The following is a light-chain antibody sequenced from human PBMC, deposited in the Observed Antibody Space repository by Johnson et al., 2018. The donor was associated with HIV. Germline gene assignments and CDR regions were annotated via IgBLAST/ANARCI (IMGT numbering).Light chain of an antibody. CDR1: SSNIGNNY. CDR3: GTWDSSLSAGYV. J-gene: IGLJ1*01. CDR2: ENN. V-gene: IGLV1-51*02. Sequence: QSVLTQPPSVSAAPGQKVTISCSGSSSNIGNNYVSWYQQLPGTAPKLLIYENNKRPSRIPARFSGSKSGTSATLGITGLQTGDEDDYYCGTWDSSLSAGYVFVAGTKVTVL.